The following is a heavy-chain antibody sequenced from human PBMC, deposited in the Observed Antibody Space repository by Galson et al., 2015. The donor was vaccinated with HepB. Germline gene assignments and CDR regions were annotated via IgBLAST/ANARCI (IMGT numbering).Heavy chain of an antibody. CDR2: ISGSGGST. Sequence: SLRLSCAASGFTFSSYAMSWVRQAPGKGLEWVSAISGSGGSTYYADSVKGRFTISRDNSKNTLYLQMNSLRAEDTAVYYCGASSGWYAGWFDPWGQGTLVTVSS. V-gene: IGHV3-23*01. CDR1: GFTFSSYA. J-gene: IGHJ5*02. CDR3: GASSGWYAGWFDP. D-gene: IGHD6-19*01.